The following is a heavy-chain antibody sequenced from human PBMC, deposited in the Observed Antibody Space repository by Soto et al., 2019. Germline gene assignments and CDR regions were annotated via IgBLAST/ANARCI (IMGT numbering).Heavy chain of an antibody. D-gene: IGHD3-10*01. CDR3: AGTFWFGDLLFDY. Sequence: SETLSLTCTVSDDSITSGAYYWGLIRQPPGKGLEWIGTIQYRGSTYYNPSLKSRVTMSLDTSKNQYSLRLSSVTAADTAVYFCAGTFWFGDLLFDYWGPGTLVTVS. J-gene: IGHJ4*02. V-gene: IGHV4-39*01. CDR1: DDSITSGAYY. CDR2: IQYRGST.